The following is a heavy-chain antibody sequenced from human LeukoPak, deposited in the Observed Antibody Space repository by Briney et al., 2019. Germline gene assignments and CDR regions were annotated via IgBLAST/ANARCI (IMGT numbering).Heavy chain of an antibody. V-gene: IGHV3-48*01. Sequence: PGGSLRLSCAASGFTFTTHNMNWVRQAPGKGLEWVSYISTSSSTIYYADSVKGRFTISRDNAKNSLYLQMNSLRAEDTAVYYCARDPCSSTSCYVGWFDPWGQGTLVTVSS. CDR3: ARDPCSSTSCYVGWFDP. D-gene: IGHD2-2*01. CDR1: GFTFTTHN. CDR2: ISTSSSTI. J-gene: IGHJ5*02.